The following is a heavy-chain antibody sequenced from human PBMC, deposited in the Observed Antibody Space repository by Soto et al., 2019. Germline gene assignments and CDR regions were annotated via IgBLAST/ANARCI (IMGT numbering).Heavy chain of an antibody. CDR3: ARSSGWYEVGWFDP. D-gene: IGHD6-19*01. J-gene: IGHJ5*02. V-gene: IGHV1-3*01. Sequence: QVQLVQSGAEVKKPGASVKVSCKASGYTFTSYAMHWVRQAPGPRLEWMGWINAGNGNTKYSQKFQGRVTITRDTSASTAYMELSSLRSEDTAVYYCARSSGWYEVGWFDPWGQGTLVTVSS. CDR2: INAGNGNT. CDR1: GYTFTSYA.